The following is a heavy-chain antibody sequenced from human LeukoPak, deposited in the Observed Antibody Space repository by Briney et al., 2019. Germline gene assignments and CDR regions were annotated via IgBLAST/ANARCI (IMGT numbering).Heavy chain of an antibody. CDR2: ITAYNGNT. CDR3: ARDGRFLEWLEEVVRGYYMDV. CDR1: GYTFTTYG. V-gene: IGHV1-18*01. Sequence: GASVKVSCKASGYTFTTYGISWVRQAPGHGLEWMGWITAYNGNTNYAQKVQGRVTMTTDTSTNTVYMELSSLRSEDTAVYYCARDGRFLEWLEEVVRGYYMDVWGKGTTVTVSS. D-gene: IGHD3-3*01. J-gene: IGHJ6*03.